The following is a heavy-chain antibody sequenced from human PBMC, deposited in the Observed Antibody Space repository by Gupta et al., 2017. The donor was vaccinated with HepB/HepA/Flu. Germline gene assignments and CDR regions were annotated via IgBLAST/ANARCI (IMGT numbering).Heavy chain of an antibody. Sequence: QVQLVQSGAEVKKPGASVKVSCKVSAYTLTELSMHWVRQAPGKGLEWMGGFDPEDGETIYAQKFQGRVTMTEDTSTDTAYMELSSLRSEDTAVYYCATDSPAGDYVFRGSVGYFDYWGQGTLVTVSS. CDR2: FDPEDGET. CDR1: AYTLTELS. J-gene: IGHJ4*02. D-gene: IGHD4-17*01. CDR3: ATDSPAGDYVFRGSVGYFDY. V-gene: IGHV1-24*01.